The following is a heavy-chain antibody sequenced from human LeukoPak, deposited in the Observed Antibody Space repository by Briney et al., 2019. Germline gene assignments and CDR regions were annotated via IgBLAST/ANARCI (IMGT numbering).Heavy chain of an antibody. V-gene: IGHV1-8*01. D-gene: IGHD3-22*01. CDR2: MNPNSGNT. CDR3: ARGPLPDPDYYDSSGYPFDY. CDR1: GYTFTNYV. Sequence: ALVKVSCKASGYTFTNYVIIWVRQATGQGLEWMGWMNPNSGNTGYAQKFQGRVTMTRNTSISTAYMELSSLRSEDTAVYYCARGPLPDPDYYDSSGYPFDYWGQGTLVTVSS. J-gene: IGHJ4*02.